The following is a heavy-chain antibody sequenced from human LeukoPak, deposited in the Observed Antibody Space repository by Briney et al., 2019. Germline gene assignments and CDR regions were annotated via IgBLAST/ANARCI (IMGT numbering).Heavy chain of an antibody. CDR2: IKSKTDGGTT. Sequence: GGSLRLSCSASGFTFSNAWMSWVRQAPGKGLEWVGRIKSKTDGGTTDYAAPVKGRFTISRDDSKNTLYLQMNSLKTEDTAVYYCTTDRNDILTGYSHAFDIWGQGTMVTVSS. V-gene: IGHV3-15*01. CDR1: GFTFSNAW. CDR3: TTDRNDILTGYSHAFDI. J-gene: IGHJ3*02. D-gene: IGHD3-9*01.